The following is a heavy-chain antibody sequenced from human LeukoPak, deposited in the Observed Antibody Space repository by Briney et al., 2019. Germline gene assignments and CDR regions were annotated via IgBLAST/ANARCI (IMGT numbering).Heavy chain of an antibody. CDR1: GFTFSSYA. CDR2: ISSSGGDT. CDR3: AKDSASTVTSADY. Sequence: GGSLRLSCVASGFTFSSYALTWVRQAPGKGLEWVSTISSSGGDTYYADSVKGRFTISRDNSKNTLYLQMNSLRAEDTAAYYCAKDSASTVTSADYWGQGTLVTVSS. V-gene: IGHV3-23*01. D-gene: IGHD4-17*01. J-gene: IGHJ4*02.